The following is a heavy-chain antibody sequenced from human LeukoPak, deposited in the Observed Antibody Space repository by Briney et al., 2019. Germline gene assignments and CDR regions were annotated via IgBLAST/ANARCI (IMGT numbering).Heavy chain of an antibody. CDR2: ISAYSGDT. CDR3: ARDHGCSSTSCPTPLDY. CDR1: GYTFTSYG. Sequence: GASVKVSCKASGYTFTSYGISWVRQAPGQGLEWMGWISAYSGDTNYAQKFQGRATMTTDTSTSTAYMELRSLRSDDTAVYYCARDHGCSSTSCPTPLDYWGQGTLVTVSS. V-gene: IGHV1-18*01. D-gene: IGHD2-2*01. J-gene: IGHJ4*02.